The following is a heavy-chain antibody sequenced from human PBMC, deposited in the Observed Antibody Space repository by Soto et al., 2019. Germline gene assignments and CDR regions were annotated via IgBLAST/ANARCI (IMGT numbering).Heavy chain of an antibody. V-gene: IGHV4-30-4*01. CDR2: IYYSGST. CDR1: GGSISSGDYY. D-gene: IGHD2-21*01. J-gene: IGHJ6*04. Sequence: PSETLSVTCTVSGGSISSGDYYWSWIRQPPGKGLEWIGYIYYSGSTSYNASLKSRTSISADPSNNQFSLKLHSLTAADTAVDFCGTMKTVVATANMDVWGTATSVT. CDR3: GTMKTVVATANMDV.